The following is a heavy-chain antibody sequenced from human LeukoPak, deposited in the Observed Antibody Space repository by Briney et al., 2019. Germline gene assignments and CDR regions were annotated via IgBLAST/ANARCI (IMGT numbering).Heavy chain of an antibody. V-gene: IGHV4-34*01. CDR1: GGSFSGYY. CDR2: INQSGST. Sequence: SETLSLTCAVYGGSFSGYYWSWIRQPPGKGLEWIGEINQSGSTNYNPSLKSRVTISVDTSKNQFSLKLSSVTAADTAVYYCARGTGYANWFDPWGQGTLVTVSS. D-gene: IGHD5-18*01. CDR3: ARGTGYANWFDP. J-gene: IGHJ5*02.